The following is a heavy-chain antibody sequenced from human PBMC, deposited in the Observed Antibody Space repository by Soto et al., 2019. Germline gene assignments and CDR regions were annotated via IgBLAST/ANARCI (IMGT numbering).Heavy chain of an antibody. D-gene: IGHD2-15*01. V-gene: IGHV3-48*02. CDR3: ARDRGGRGGRGYFDY. CDR2: ISSSSSTI. Sequence: GGSLRLSCAASGFTFSSYSMNWVRQAPGKGLEWVSYISSSSSTIYYADSVKGRFTISRDNAKNLLYLQMNSLRDEDTAVYYCARDRGGRGGRGYFDYWGQGTLVTVSS. CDR1: GFTFSSYS. J-gene: IGHJ4*02.